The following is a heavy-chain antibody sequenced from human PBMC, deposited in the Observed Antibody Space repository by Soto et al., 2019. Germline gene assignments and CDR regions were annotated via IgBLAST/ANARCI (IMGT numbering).Heavy chain of an antibody. CDR3: ARRLVWYSSSYFDY. V-gene: IGHV4-39*01. CDR1: GGSISSSSYY. D-gene: IGHD6-6*01. CDR2: IYYSGST. Sequence: SPTLSLTCTVSGGSISSSSYYWGWIRQPPGKGLEWIGSIYYSGSTYYNPSLKSRVTISVDTSKNQFSLKLSSVTAADTAVYYCARRLVWYSSSYFDYWGQGTLVTVSS. J-gene: IGHJ4*02.